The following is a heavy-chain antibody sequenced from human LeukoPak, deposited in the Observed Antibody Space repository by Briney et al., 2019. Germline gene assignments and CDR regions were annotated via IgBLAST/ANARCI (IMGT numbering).Heavy chain of an antibody. CDR3: AREGAEDIVVVPAADYYYYYYGMDV. V-gene: IGHV3-21*01. J-gene: IGHJ6*02. Sequence: GGSLRLPCAASGFTFSSYSMNWVRQAPGKGLEWVSSISSSSSYIYYADSVKGRFTISRDNAKNSLYLQMNSLRAEDTAVYYCAREGAEDIVVVPAADYYYYYYGMDVWGQGTTVTVSS. CDR1: GFTFSSYS. D-gene: IGHD2-2*01. CDR2: ISSSSSYI.